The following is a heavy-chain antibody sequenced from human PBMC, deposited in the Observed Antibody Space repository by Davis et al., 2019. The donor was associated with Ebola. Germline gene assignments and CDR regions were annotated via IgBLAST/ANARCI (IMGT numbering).Heavy chain of an antibody. CDR2: ISGDGRST. Sequence: PGGSLRLSCAASGFTFSSYWIHWVRQAPGKGLVWVSRISGDGRSTTYADSVKGRVTISRDNAKNTVYLQMNSLRAEDTAVYYCARGSTTVTTPLDYWGQGTLVTVSS. J-gene: IGHJ4*02. D-gene: IGHD4-17*01. CDR1: GFTFSSYW. V-gene: IGHV3-74*01. CDR3: ARGSTTVTTPLDY.